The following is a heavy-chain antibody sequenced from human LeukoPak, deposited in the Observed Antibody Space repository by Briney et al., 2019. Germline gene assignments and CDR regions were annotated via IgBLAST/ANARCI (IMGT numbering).Heavy chain of an antibody. V-gene: IGHV4-59*11. CDR1: GGSISSHH. J-gene: IGHJ3*02. Sequence: PSGTLSLTCTVSGGSISSHHWSWIRQSPGNGLEWIGYISYIGSTNYSPSLKSRLTISIDTSKNQFSLRLSSVTAADTAVYFCAGDQLALNALDMWGQGTMVTVSS. CDR2: ISYIGST. D-gene: IGHD1-1*01. CDR3: AGDQLALNALDM.